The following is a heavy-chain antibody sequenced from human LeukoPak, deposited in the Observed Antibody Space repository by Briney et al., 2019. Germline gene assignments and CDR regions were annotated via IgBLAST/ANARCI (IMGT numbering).Heavy chain of an antibody. Sequence: GGSLRLSCAASGFTFRTPAMQWVRQAPGKGLEYVSAISSNGDITSYANSVKCRFAISRDNSKNTLYLQMGSLRTEDMAVYYCAIASAWDIKDYWRQGTLVTVSS. D-gene: IGHD1-26*01. J-gene: IGHJ4*02. CDR2: ISSNGDIT. CDR3: AIASAWDIKDY. V-gene: IGHV3-64*01. CDR1: GFTFRTPA.